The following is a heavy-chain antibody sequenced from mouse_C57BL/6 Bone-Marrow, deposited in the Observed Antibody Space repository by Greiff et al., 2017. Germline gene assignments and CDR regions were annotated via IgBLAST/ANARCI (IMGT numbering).Heavy chain of an antibody. CDR1: GYTFTRYW. CDR2: IDPCGSYT. J-gene: IGHJ2*01. V-gene: IGHV1-59*01. Sequence: QVQLKQPGAELVRPGPSVKLSCKASGYTFTRYWIHWVKQRPGQGLEWIGVIDPCGSYTNYNQKFKGKATLTVDTSSTTAYMLLSRLRCVVSAVYSVSRAPYYCGNSGDVDYWGQGTTLTVAS. D-gene: IGHD1-1*01. CDR3: SRAPYYCGNSGDVDY.